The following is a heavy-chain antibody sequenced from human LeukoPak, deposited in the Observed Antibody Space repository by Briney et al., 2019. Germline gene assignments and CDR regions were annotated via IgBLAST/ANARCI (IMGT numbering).Heavy chain of an antibody. CDR2: VSPSDGST. Sequence: ASVKVSCKASGYTFTSHYIHWVRQAPGQGLEWMGTVSPSDGSTRYAQKFQGRVTMTRDKSTSTVYMELSSLRSEDTAVYYCAREGRAWLVYVYWGQGTLVTVSS. J-gene: IGHJ4*02. CDR1: GYTFTSHY. V-gene: IGHV1-46*01. D-gene: IGHD6-19*01. CDR3: AREGRAWLVYVY.